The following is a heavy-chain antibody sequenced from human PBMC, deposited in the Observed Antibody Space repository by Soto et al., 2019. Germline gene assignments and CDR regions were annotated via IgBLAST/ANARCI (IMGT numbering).Heavy chain of an antibody. Sequence: PSETLSLTCAVYGGSFSGYYWSWIRQPPGKGLEWIGEINHSGSTNYNPSLKSRVTISVDTSKNQFSLKLSSVTAADTAVYYCARVRRVRGVLYYYYYGMDVWGQGTTVTVSS. CDR1: GGSFSGYY. V-gene: IGHV4-34*01. J-gene: IGHJ6*02. D-gene: IGHD3-10*01. CDR2: INHSGST. CDR3: ARVRRVRGVLYYYYYGMDV.